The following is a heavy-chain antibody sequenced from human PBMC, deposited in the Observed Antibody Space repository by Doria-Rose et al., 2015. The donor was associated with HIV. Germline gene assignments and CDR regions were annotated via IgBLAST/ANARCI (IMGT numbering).Heavy chain of an antibody. D-gene: IGHD3-22*01. V-gene: IGHV3-21*03. CDR3: ARDHYDSGGYYSD. CDR2: ISSSSEYI. CDR1: TFSRYS. Sequence: TFSRYSMNWVCQAPGTLLEWVSSISSSSEYIYYVDSVQGRFTISRDNAKNSVYLQMNSLRTEDTAVYYCARDHYDSGGYYSDWGQGTLVTVSS. J-gene: IGHJ4*02.